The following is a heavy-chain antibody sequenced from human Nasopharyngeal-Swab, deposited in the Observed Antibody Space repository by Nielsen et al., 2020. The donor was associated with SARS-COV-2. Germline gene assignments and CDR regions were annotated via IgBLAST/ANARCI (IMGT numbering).Heavy chain of an antibody. D-gene: IGHD6-13*01. V-gene: IGHV4-59*01. Sequence: GSLRLSCTVSGGSISSYYWSWIRQPPGKGLEWIGYIYYSGSTNYNPSLKSRVTISVDTSKNHFSLKLSSVTAADTAVYYCARDGPDIAAAGTTYYYYYMDVRGKGTTVTVSS. CDR3: ARDGPDIAAAGTTYYYYYMDV. CDR2: IYYSGST. CDR1: GGSISSYY. J-gene: IGHJ6*03.